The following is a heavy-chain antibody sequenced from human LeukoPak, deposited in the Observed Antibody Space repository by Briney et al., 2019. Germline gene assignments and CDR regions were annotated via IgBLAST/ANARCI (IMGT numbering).Heavy chain of an antibody. J-gene: IGHJ3*02. CDR2: ISYVGSNK. Sequence: GRSLRLSCAASGFTFSSYAMHWVRQAPGKGLEWVAVISYVGSNKYYADSVKGRFTISRDNSKNTLYLQMNSLRAEDTAVYYCAREGREWELLDAFDIWGQGTMVTVSS. CDR3: AREGREWELLDAFDI. CDR1: GFTFSSYA. V-gene: IGHV3-30*04. D-gene: IGHD1-26*01.